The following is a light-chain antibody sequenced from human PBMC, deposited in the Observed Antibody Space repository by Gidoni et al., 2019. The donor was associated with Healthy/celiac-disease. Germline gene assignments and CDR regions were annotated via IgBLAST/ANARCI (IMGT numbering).Light chain of an antibody. Sequence: SYELTQPPSVSVSPGQAANITCSGDELGNKYAYWYQKKPGQSPVLVIYQDSKRPSGIPERFSGSNSGNTATLTISGTQAMDEADYFCQAWDSSTEVFGTGTKVTVL. CDR1: ELGNKY. J-gene: IGLJ1*01. CDR3: QAWDSSTEV. CDR2: QDS. V-gene: IGLV3-1*01.